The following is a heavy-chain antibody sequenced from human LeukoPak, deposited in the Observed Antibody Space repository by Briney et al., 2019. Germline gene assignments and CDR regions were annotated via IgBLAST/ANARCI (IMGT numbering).Heavy chain of an antibody. V-gene: IGHV4-39*07. CDR3: ARSYSSSDHYYYYGMDV. Sequence: SETLSLTCTVSGGSITNKNYYWGWIRQPPGKGLEWIGNIYYSGTTYYNPSLKSRVTISLDTSKNRFSLKLSSVTAADTAMYYCARSYSSSDHYYYYGMDVWGQGTTVTVSS. D-gene: IGHD6-13*01. J-gene: IGHJ6*02. CDR2: IYYSGTT. CDR1: GGSITNKNYY.